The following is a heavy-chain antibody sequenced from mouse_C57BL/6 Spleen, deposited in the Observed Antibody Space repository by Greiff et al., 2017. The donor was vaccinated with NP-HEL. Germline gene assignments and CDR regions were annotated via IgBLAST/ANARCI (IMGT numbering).Heavy chain of an antibody. CDR3: ASMYYYGSRAY. Sequence: QVQLQQPGAELVMPGASVKLSCKASGYTFTSYWMHWVKQRPGQGLEWIGEIDPSDSYTNYNQKFKGKSTLTVDKSSSTAYMQLSSLTSEDSAVYYCASMYYYGSRAYWGQGTLVTVSA. CDR2: IDPSDSYT. V-gene: IGHV1-69*01. D-gene: IGHD1-1*01. J-gene: IGHJ3*01. CDR1: GYTFTSYW.